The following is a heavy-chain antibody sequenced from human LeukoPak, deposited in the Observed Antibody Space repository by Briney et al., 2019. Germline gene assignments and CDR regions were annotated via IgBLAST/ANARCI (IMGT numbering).Heavy chain of an antibody. J-gene: IGHJ4*02. V-gene: IGHV4-61*08. CDR2: FYYSGST. D-gene: IGHD5-24*01. Sequence: ASETLSLTCTVSGGSVSSVGYYWSWIRQPPGKGLEWIGFFYYSGSTNYNPSLKSRVTISVDTSKNQFSLKLSSVTAADTAVYYCAREDGYNPGKYDYWGQGTLVTVSS. CDR3: AREDGYNPGKYDY. CDR1: GGSVSSVGYY.